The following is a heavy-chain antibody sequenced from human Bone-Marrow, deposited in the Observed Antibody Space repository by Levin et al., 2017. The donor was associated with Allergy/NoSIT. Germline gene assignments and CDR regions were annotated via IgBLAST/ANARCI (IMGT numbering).Heavy chain of an antibody. CDR3: ARDRGWGYGMDV. CDR2: IYSGGTT. D-gene: IGHD3-10*01. CDR1: GFTVSSNY. J-gene: IGHJ6*02. Sequence: PGGSLRLSCAASGFTVSSNYMSWVRQAPGKGLEWVSVIYSGGTTYYADSVKGRFTISRDNSKNTLNLQMNSLRAEDTAVYYCARDRGWGYGMDVWGQGTTVTVSS. V-gene: IGHV3-53*01.